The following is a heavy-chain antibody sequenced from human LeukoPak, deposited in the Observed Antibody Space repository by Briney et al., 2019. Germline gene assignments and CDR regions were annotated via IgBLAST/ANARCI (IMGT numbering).Heavy chain of an antibody. CDR1: GFTFSSYG. CDR3: ARPHYDSSGYYRSLNYYYYYGMDV. D-gene: IGHD3-22*01. J-gene: IGHJ6*02. CDR2: ISYDGSNK. V-gene: IGHV3-30*03. Sequence: PGGSLRLSCAASGFTFSSYGMHWVRQAPGKGLEWVAVISYDGSNKYYADSVKGRFTISRDNSKNTLYLQMNSLRAEDTAVYYCARPHYDSSGYYRSLNYYYYYGMDVWGQGTTVTVSS.